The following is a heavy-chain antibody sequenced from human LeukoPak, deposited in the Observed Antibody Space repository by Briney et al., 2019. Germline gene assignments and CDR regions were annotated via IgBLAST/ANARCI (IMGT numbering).Heavy chain of an antibody. CDR3: ARAAGWFDP. CDR1: GFTFSDYY. CDR2: ISSSSNNI. Sequence: GGSLRLSCAASGFTFSDYYMTWIRQAPGKGLEWVSYISSSSNNIHYANSVRGRFTISRDNAKNSVNLQMNSLRAEDTAIYYCARAAGWFDPWGQGTLVTVSS. J-gene: IGHJ5*02. V-gene: IGHV3-11*01.